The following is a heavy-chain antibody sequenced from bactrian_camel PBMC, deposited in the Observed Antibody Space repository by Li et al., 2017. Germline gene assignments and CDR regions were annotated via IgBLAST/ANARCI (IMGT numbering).Heavy chain of an antibody. J-gene: IGHJ4*01. Sequence: QLVESGGGLAQPGGSLRLSCVASGFTFSTYQMNWVRQAPGKGLEWVSIITSGGTTYYADSVKGRFTITRDNAKNTLYLQMKSLKPEDTAMYSCSASGGLSITCDGRGQGTQVTVS. CDR2: ITSGGTT. CDR3: SASGGLSITCDG. CDR1: GFTFSTYQ. V-gene: IGHV3S28*01. D-gene: IGHD1*01.